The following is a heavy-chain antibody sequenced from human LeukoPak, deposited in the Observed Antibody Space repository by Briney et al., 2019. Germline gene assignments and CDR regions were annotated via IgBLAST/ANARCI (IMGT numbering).Heavy chain of an antibody. Sequence: SGTLSLTCAVYGGSFSGYYWSWIRQPPGKGLEWIGEINHSGSTNYSPSLKSRVTISVDTSKNQFSLKLSSVTAADTAVYYCARETVAAAVWFDPWGQGTLVTVSS. J-gene: IGHJ5*02. CDR1: GGSFSGYY. CDR2: INHSGST. V-gene: IGHV4-34*01. CDR3: ARETVAAAVWFDP. D-gene: IGHD6-13*01.